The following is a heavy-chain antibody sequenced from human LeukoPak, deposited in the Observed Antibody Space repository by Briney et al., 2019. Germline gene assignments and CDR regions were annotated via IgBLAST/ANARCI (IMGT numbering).Heavy chain of an antibody. Sequence: SETPSLTCTVSGGSISSYYWSWIRQPPGKGLEWIGYIYYSGSTNYNPSLKSRVTISVDTSKNQFSLKLSSVTAADTAVYYCARGSYYGDYDYWGQGTLVTVSS. CDR2: IYYSGST. CDR1: GGSISSYY. V-gene: IGHV4-59*01. D-gene: IGHD4-17*01. CDR3: ARGSYYGDYDY. J-gene: IGHJ4*02.